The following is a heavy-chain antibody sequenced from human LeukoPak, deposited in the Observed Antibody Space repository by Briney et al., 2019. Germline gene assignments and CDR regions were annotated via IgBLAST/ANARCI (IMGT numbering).Heavy chain of an antibody. Sequence: GGSLRLSCAASGFTFSTFAMIWVRQPPGKGLEWVSSIFPSGGEIHYADSVRGRFTISRDNSKNTLYLQMNSLRAEDTAVYYCARDSSKLLWFGEPCDYWGQGTLVTVSS. D-gene: IGHD3-10*01. CDR3: ARDSSKLLWFGEPCDY. CDR2: IFPSGGEI. V-gene: IGHV3-23*01. J-gene: IGHJ4*02. CDR1: GFTFSTFA.